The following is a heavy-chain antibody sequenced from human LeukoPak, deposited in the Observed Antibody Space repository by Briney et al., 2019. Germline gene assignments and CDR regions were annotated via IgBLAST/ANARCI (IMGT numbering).Heavy chain of an antibody. V-gene: IGHV5-51*01. CDR2: IYPGDSDT. Sequence: GESPKISCQGSGYTFTSYWIGWVRQMPGKGLEWMGSIYPGDSDTKYSPSFQGQVTISVDKSTNTAYLQWKSLKASDTAMYYCARGDVVRGVSWFDSWGQGALVTVSS. D-gene: IGHD2-21*02. CDR1: GYTFTSYW. J-gene: IGHJ5*01. CDR3: ARGDVVRGVSWFDS.